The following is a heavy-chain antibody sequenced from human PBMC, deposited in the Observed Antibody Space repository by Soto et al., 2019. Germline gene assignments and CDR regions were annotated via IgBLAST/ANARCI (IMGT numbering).Heavy chain of an antibody. CDR1: GFTFSSYE. J-gene: IGHJ3*02. CDR2: ISSSGSTI. D-gene: IGHD1-26*01. CDR3: AEQKGAYDAFDI. Sequence: EVQLVESRGGLVQPGGSLRLSCAASGFTFSSYEMNWVRQAPGKGLEWVLYISSSGSTIYYADSVKGRFTISRDNAKNSLYLQMNSLRAEDTAVYYCAEQKGAYDAFDIWGQGTMVTVSS. V-gene: IGHV3-48*03.